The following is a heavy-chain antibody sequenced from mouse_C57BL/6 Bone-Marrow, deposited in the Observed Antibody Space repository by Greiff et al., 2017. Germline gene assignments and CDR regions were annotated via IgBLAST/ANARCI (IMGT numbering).Heavy chain of an antibody. D-gene: IGHD2-1*01. CDR3: LYGNYNFDY. J-gene: IGHJ2*01. V-gene: IGHV1-26*01. Sequence: VQLQQSGPELVKPGASVKISCKASGYTFTDYYMNWVKQSHGKSLEWIGDINPNNGGTSYNQKFKGKATLTVDKSSSTAYMELRSLTSEDSAVYYCLYGNYNFDYWGQGTTLTVSS. CDR1: GYTFTDYY. CDR2: INPNNGGT.